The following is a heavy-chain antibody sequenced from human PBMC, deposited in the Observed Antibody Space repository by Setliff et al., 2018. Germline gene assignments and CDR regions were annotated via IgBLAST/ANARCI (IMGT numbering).Heavy chain of an antibody. Sequence: SETLSLTCTVSGGSISSSSYYWSWIRQPPGKGLEWIGSIYYSGSTYYNPSLKSRVTISVDTSKNQFSLKLSSVTAADTAVYYCARDRRIVGARHAFDIWGQGTMVTVSS. V-gene: IGHV4-39*07. J-gene: IGHJ3*02. CDR2: IYYSGST. CDR3: ARDRRIVGARHAFDI. D-gene: IGHD1-26*01. CDR1: GGSISSSSYY.